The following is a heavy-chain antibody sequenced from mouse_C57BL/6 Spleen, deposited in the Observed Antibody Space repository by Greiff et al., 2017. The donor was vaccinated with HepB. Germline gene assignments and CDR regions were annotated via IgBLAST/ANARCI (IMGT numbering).Heavy chain of an antibody. CDR3: ARGSSFYFDV. Sequence: VQLQQPGAELVMPGASVKLSCKASGYTFTSYWMHWVKQRPGQGLEWIGEIDPSDSYTNYNQKFKGKSTLTVDKSSSTAYMQLSSLTSEDSAVYYCARGSSFYFDVWGTGTTVTVSS. V-gene: IGHV1-69*01. CDR1: GYTFTSYW. CDR2: IDPSDSYT. D-gene: IGHD1-1*01. J-gene: IGHJ1*03.